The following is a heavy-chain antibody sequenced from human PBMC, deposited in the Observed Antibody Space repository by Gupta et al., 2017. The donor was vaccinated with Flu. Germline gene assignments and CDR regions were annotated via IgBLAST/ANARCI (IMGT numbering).Heavy chain of an antibody. D-gene: IGHD3-10*01. J-gene: IGHJ4*02. Sequence: QLQLQESGPGLVQPSETLSLICTVSGCSISDTSYYWGWIRQAPGKGLEWIGNVGNSGDTFYNTSIKSRVTISVDTSRTQFSLKMSSVTAADTAVYYGARRIPYGKTVDYWGQGSLGTVSS. V-gene: IGHV4-39*01. CDR3: ARRIPYGKTVDY. CDR1: GCSISDTSYY. CDR2: VGNSGDT.